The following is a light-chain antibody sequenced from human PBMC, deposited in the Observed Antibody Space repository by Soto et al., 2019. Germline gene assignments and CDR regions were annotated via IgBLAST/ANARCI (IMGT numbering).Light chain of an antibody. CDR2: DAS. CDR3: QQRSNWPIT. J-gene: IGKJ5*01. CDR1: QSVSRS. V-gene: IGKV3-11*01. Sequence: EIVMTQSPATLSVSPGERATLSCRASQSVSRSLAWYQQKPGQAPRLLIYDASTRATGIPARFSGSGSGTDFTLTIGSLEPEDFAIYYCQQRSNWPITFGQGTRLEIK.